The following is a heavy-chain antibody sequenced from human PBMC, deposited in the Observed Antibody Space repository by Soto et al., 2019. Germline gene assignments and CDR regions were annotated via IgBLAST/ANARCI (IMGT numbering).Heavy chain of an antibody. J-gene: IGHJ4*02. CDR3: ARGGHVVVVTAALDY. D-gene: IGHD2-21*02. Sequence: QVQLMQSGAEVDEPGASVEVSCKASGDTFTEYYIHWVRQAPGQGLEWMGTVNPSGGHTTYAQHFLGRVTMTRDTATSTLYMELTSLTSEDTSVYYCARGGHVVVVTAALDYWGQGTLVTVSS. CDR1: GDTFTEYY. CDR2: VNPSGGHT. V-gene: IGHV1-46*01.